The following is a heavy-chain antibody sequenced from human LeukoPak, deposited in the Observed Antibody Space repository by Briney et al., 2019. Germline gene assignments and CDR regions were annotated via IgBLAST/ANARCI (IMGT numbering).Heavy chain of an antibody. Sequence: PGGSLRLSCAASGFTFSNTWMSWVRQAPGEGLEWLGRIKSKTDGGTTDYAAPVKGRFTISRDDSKNTLYLQMDSLKTEDTAVYYCTTAVWADSTVTTRGGHYWGQGTLVTVSS. CDR1: GFTFSNTW. J-gene: IGHJ4*02. V-gene: IGHV3-15*01. CDR3: TTAVWADSTVTTRGGHY. CDR2: IKSKTDGGTT. D-gene: IGHD4-17*01.